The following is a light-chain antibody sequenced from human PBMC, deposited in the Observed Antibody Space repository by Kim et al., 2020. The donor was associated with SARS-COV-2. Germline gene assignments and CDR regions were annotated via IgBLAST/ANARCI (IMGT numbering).Light chain of an antibody. CDR3: SSYRSSGYV. V-gene: IGLV2-14*03. Sequence: QSALTQPASVSGSPGQSITISCTGTSSDVGGYNYVSWYQQYPGKAPKLMIYDVSKRPSGVSNRFSGSKSGNTASLTISGLQAEDEADYYCSSYRSSGYVFGPGPKVTVL. CDR2: DVS. CDR1: SSDVGGYNY. J-gene: IGLJ1*01.